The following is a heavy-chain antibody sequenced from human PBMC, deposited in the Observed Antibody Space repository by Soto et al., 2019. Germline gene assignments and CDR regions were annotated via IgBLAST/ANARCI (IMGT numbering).Heavy chain of an antibody. CDR3: ARGRRMVYAILGYYYYGMDV. CDR1: GGSFSGYY. Sequence: KPSETLSLTCAVYGGSFSGYYWSWIRQPPGKGLEWIGEINHSGSTNYNPSLKSRVTISVDTSKNQFSLKLSSVTAADTAVYYCARGRRMVYAILGYYYYGMDVWGQGTTVTVSS. D-gene: IGHD2-8*01. J-gene: IGHJ6*02. V-gene: IGHV4-34*01. CDR2: INHSGST.